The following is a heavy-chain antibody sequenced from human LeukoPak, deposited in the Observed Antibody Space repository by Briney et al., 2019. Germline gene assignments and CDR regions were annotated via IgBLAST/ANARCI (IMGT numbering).Heavy chain of an antibody. J-gene: IGHJ4*02. V-gene: IGHV4-59*12. CDR1: GGSISSYY. D-gene: IGHD4-17*01. Sequence: SETLSLTCTVSGGSISSYYWSWIRQLPGKGLEWIGYIYYSGSTNYNPSLKSRVTISVDTSKNQFSLKLSSVTAADTAVYYCATSIYGDSTFDYWGQGTLVTVSS. CDR3: ATSIYGDSTFDY. CDR2: IYYSGST.